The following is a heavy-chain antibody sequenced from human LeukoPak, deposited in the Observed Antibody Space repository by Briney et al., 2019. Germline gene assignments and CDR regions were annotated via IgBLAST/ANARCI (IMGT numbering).Heavy chain of an antibody. CDR3: ARDGDVRYYDSSGYSSSSA. V-gene: IGHV4-30-4*01. CDR2: IYYSGST. D-gene: IGHD3-22*01. Sequence: SETLSLTCTVSGGSISSGDYYWSWIRQPPGKGLEWIGYIYYSGSTYYNPSLKSRVTISVDTSKNQFSLKLSSVTAADTAVYYCARDGDVRYYDSSGYSSSSAWGQGTLVTVSS. J-gene: IGHJ5*02. CDR1: GGSISSGDYY.